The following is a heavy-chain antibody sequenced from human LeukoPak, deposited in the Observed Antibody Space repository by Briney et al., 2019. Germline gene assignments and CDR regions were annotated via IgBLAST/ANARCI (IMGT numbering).Heavy chain of an antibody. CDR3: ARERSGWFFSN. V-gene: IGHV1-18*01. CDR2: ITPYNGNT. J-gene: IGHJ4*02. Sequence: ASVKVSCKASGYTFATYVINCVRQAPGQGLEWMGWITPYNGNTNYAQKLQGRVTMTTDTSTSTAYMDLRSLRSDDTAVYYCARERSGWFFSNWGQGTLVTVSS. CDR1: GYTFATYV. D-gene: IGHD6-19*01.